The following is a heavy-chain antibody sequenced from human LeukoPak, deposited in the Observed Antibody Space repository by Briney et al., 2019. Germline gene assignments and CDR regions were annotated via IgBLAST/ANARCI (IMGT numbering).Heavy chain of an antibody. CDR1: GVSISSGSNY. CDR2: IYSSGST. D-gene: IGHD3-10*01. J-gene: IGHJ4*02. Sequence: SETLSLTCSVSGVSISSGSNYWGWIRQPPGKTLEWIGSIYSSGSTYYNPSLKSRVTISVEKSKNQFSLKVNSVTAADTAVYYCARHGDYYGSGSRYWGQGTLVTVSS. CDR3: ARHGDYYGSGSRY. V-gene: IGHV4-39*01.